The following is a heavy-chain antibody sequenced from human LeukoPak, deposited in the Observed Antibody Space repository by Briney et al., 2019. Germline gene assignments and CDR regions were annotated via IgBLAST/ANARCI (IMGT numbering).Heavy chain of an antibody. Sequence: PGGSLRLSCAASGFTFSSYWMHWVRQAPGKGLVWVSRIKSDGSSTNYADSVQGRFTISRDNAKNTLYLQMNSLRAEDTAVYYCARGADTGYSSDSWGQGTLVTVSS. CDR3: ARGADTGYSSDS. J-gene: IGHJ5*02. CDR1: GFTFSSYW. D-gene: IGHD6-19*01. V-gene: IGHV3-74*01. CDR2: IKSDGSST.